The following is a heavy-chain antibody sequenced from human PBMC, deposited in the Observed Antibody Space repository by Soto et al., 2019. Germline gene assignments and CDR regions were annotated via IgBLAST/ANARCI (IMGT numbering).Heavy chain of an antibody. CDR1: GGSFSGYY. Sequence: SETLSLTCAVYGGSFSGYYWSWNRQPPGKGLEWSGEINHSGSTNYNPYLKSRVTISVDTSKNQFPLKLSSVTAADTAVYYCARRGSYEVRDAFDIWGQGTMVTVS. CDR2: INHSGST. D-gene: IGHD1-26*01. V-gene: IGHV4-34*01. CDR3: ARRGSYEVRDAFDI. J-gene: IGHJ3*02.